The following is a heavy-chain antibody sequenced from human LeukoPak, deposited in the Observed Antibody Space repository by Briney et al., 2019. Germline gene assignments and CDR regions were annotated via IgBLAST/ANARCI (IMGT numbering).Heavy chain of an antibody. CDR1: GGSFSGYY. Sequence: SSETLPLTCAVYGGSFSGYYWSWIRQPPGKGLEWIGEINHSGSTNYNPSLKSRVTISVDTSKNQFSLKLSSVTAADTAVYYCARGPRYFDWLLSHRFDYWGQGTLVTVSS. CDR2: INHSGST. D-gene: IGHD3-9*01. J-gene: IGHJ4*02. V-gene: IGHV4-34*01. CDR3: ARGPRYFDWLLSHRFDY.